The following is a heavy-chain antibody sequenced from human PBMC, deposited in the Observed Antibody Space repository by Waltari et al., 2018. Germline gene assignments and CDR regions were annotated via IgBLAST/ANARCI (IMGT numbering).Heavy chain of an antibody. CDR3: ARSPYYYDRNEPYGLDV. CDR1: GYTFTDYY. J-gene: IGHJ6*02. CDR2: INPNNGDT. D-gene: IGHD3-16*01. V-gene: IGHV1-2*04. Sequence: QVQLVQSGAEVKRPGASVRVSCKSSGYTFTDYYLHWVRQAPGQGLEWMAWINPNNGDTTVAQKFQGWVTVTRDTSINTGFLEVTRLKSDDAAVYFCARSPYYYDRNEPYGLDVGGHGTTVSVS.